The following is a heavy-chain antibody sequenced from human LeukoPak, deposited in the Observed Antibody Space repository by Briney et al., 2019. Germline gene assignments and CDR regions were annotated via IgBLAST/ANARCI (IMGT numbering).Heavy chain of an antibody. Sequence: PSETLSLTCTVSGYSISSGYYWGWIRQPPGKGLEWIGSIYHSGSTYYNPSLKSRVTMSVDTSKNQFSLKLSSVTAADTAVYYCASRIAAAGYWYFDLWGRGTLVTVSS. D-gene: IGHD6-13*01. CDR3: ASRIAAAGYWYFDL. CDR2: IYHSGST. J-gene: IGHJ2*01. CDR1: GYSISSGYY. V-gene: IGHV4-38-2*02.